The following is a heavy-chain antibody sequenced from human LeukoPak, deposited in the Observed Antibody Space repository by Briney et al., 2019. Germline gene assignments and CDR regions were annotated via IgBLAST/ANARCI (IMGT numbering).Heavy chain of an antibody. V-gene: IGHV3-23*01. CDR1: GFPFSAYA. Sequence: PGGSLTLSCAASGFPFSAYAMIWLPHAPGNGLQWISVISADAGRIYYADSVRGRFTISRDNTRHTLYLQMNRLRGEDTAVYYCAKRDYYDTSGYAPLFDKWGQGTLVIVST. D-gene: IGHD3-22*01. J-gene: IGHJ4*01. CDR2: ISADAGRI. CDR3: AKRDYYDTSGYAPLFDK.